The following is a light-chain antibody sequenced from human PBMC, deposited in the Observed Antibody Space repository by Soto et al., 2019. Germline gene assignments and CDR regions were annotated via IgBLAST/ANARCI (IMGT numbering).Light chain of an antibody. CDR3: SSYTSSSTRV. J-gene: IGLJ1*01. Sequence: SVRAQHGYVVGSPGQWITISCTGTSSDVGGYSYVSWYQQHPGKAPKLMIYEVSNRPSGVSNRFSGSKSGNTASLTISGLQAEDEADYYCSSYTSSSTRVFGTGTKVTVL. CDR2: EVS. V-gene: IGLV2-14*01. CDR1: SSDVGGYSY.